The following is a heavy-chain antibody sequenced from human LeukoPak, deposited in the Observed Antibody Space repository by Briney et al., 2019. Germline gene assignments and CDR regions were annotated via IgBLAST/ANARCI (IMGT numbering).Heavy chain of an antibody. D-gene: IGHD1-26*01. J-gene: IGHJ4*02. V-gene: IGHV4-34*01. Sequence: SETLSLTCAVYGGSFSGYYWSWIRQPPGKGLEWIGEINHSGSTNYDPSLKSRVTISVDTSKNQFSLKLSSVTAADTAVYYCARGAGFGWELRRRGYFDYWGQGTLVTVSS. CDR2: INHSGST. CDR1: GGSFSGYY. CDR3: ARGAGFGWELRRRGYFDY.